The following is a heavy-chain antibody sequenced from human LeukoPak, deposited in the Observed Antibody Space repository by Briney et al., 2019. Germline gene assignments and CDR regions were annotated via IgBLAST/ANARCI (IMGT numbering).Heavy chain of an antibody. CDR1: GFTLSSYA. D-gene: IGHD6-13*01. CDR2: RSYDGSNK. CDR3: ARDPQYSSSWSRTLYYFDY. J-gene: IGHJ4*02. V-gene: IGHV3-30*04. Sequence: PGRSLRLSCAASGFTLSSYAMHWVRQAPGKGLEWVAVRSYDGSNKYYADSVKGRFTISRDNSKNTLYLQMNSLRAEDTAVYYCARDPQYSSSWSRTLYYFDYWGQGTLVTVSS.